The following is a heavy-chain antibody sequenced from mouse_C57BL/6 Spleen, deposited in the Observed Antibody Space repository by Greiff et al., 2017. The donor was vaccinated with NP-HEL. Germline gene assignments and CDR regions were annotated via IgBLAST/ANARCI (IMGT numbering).Heavy chain of an antibody. J-gene: IGHJ2*01. V-gene: IGHV1-80*01. Sequence: VQLQQSGAELVKPGASVKISCKASGYAFSSYWMNWVKQRPGKGLEWIGQIYPGDGDTNYNGKFKGKATLTADKSSSTAYMQLSSLTSEDSAVYICARWDYSNHFDYWGQGTTLTVSS. CDR2: IYPGDGDT. CDR3: ARWDYSNHFDY. CDR1: GYAFSSYW. D-gene: IGHD2-5*01.